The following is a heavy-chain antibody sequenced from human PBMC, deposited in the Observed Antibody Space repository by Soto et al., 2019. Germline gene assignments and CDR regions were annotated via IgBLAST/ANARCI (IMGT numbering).Heavy chain of an antibody. V-gene: IGHV3-23*01. CDR2: IGGVGTDR. D-gene: IGHD1-20*01. Sequence: DVQLLESGGGLVQPGGSLRLSCAASGFTFSDYAMTWVRQAPGKGPEWGSSIGGVGTDRYYADAVKGRFTIYRDNSKNTLFLQMSSLRSDDTAVYYCAKDAVPYNGKWYWFDPWGQGTLVTVSS. CDR3: AKDAVPYNGKWYWFDP. CDR1: GFTFSDYA. J-gene: IGHJ5*02.